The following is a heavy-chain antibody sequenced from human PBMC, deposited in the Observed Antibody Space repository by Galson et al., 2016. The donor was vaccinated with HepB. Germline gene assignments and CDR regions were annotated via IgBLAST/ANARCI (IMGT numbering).Heavy chain of an antibody. Sequence: SVKVSCKASGGTFSSYDISWVRQAPGQGLEWMGGIIPMFGTANYAQKFQGRVTITADESTSTAYMELSSLRSEDTAVYYCARETRDDYGDLLGRYYYYYGMDVWGQGTTVTVSS. J-gene: IGHJ6*02. V-gene: IGHV1-69*13. CDR2: IIPMFGTA. CDR1: GGTFSSYD. CDR3: ARETRDDYGDLLGRYYYYYGMDV. D-gene: IGHD4-17*01.